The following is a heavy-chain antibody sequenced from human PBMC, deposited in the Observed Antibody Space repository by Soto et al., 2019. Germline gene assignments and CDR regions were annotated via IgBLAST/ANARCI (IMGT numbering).Heavy chain of an antibody. CDR2: ISSGGTTI. CDR3: ARALDFWSGYLPD. D-gene: IGHD3-3*01. CDR1: GFTFSSYE. V-gene: IGHV3-48*03. J-gene: IGHJ4*02. Sequence: QPGGSLRLSCAASGFTFSSYEMNWVRQAPGKGLEWVSYISSGGTTIYYADSVRGRFTISRDNAKNSLYLQMNSLRAEDTAIYYCARALDFWSGYLPDWGQGTLVTVSS.